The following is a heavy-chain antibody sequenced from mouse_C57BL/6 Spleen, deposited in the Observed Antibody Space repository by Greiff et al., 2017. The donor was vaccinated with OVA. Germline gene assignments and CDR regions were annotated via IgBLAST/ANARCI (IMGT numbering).Heavy chain of an antibody. CDR2: ISGGGGNT. Sequence: EVMLVESGGGLVKPGGSLKLSCAASGFTFSSYTMPWVRQTPEKRLEWVATISGGGGNTYYPDSVKGRFTISRDNAKNTLYLQMSSLRSEDTALYYCARKYYGSSYGAMDYWGQGTSVTVSS. CDR1: GFTFSSYT. CDR3: ARKYYGSSYGAMDY. J-gene: IGHJ4*01. V-gene: IGHV5-9*01. D-gene: IGHD1-1*01.